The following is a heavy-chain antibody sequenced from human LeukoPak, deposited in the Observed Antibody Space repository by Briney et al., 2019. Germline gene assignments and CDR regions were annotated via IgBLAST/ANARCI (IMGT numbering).Heavy chain of an antibody. CDR3: AKERRGRVTSCYDY. Sequence: PGGSLRLSCAASGFTFSSYSMNWVRQAPGKGLEWVSSISSSSSYIYYADSVKGRFTISRDNAKNSLYLQMNSLRAEDTAVYYCAKERRGRVTSCYDYWGQGTLVTVSS. D-gene: IGHD2-2*01. J-gene: IGHJ4*02. CDR2: ISSSSSYI. V-gene: IGHV3-21*04. CDR1: GFTFSSYS.